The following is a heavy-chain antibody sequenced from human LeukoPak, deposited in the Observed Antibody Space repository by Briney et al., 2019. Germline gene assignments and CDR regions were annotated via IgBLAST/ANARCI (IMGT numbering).Heavy chain of an antibody. CDR1: GGSISSSSSY. D-gene: IGHD4-17*01. V-gene: IGHV4-39*02. Sequence: PSETLSLTCTVSGGSISSSSSYWGWIRQPPGKGLEWIGSIYYSGSTYYNPSLKSRITISVDTSKNQFSLKLSSVTAADTAMYYCARDVGDGDYGWFDPWGQGTLVTVSS. CDR2: IYYSGST. CDR3: ARDVGDGDYGWFDP. J-gene: IGHJ5*02.